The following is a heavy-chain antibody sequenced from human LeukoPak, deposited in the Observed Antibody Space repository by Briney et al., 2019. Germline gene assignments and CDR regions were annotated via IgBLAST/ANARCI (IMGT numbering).Heavy chain of an antibody. CDR3: SRESGPFCPFGY. D-gene: IGHD1-26*01. Sequence: PSETLSLTCGVSGGSISGTNWWSWVRQPPGQGLEWIGEISLAGQTNYNPALNGRVTMSLDKSSNQLSLHLTSVTAADTATYFCSRESGPFCPFGYWGQGTLVIVSS. V-gene: IGHV4/OR15-8*02. CDR1: GGSISGTNW. J-gene: IGHJ4*02. CDR2: ISLAGQT.